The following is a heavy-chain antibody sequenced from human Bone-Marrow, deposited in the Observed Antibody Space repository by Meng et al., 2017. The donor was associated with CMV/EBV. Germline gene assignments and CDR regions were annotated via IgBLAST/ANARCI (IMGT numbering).Heavy chain of an antibody. D-gene: IGHD3-22*01. CDR3: ARRRSSGYPPAAFDI. Sequence: ASVKVSCKASGYTFNTHSINWVRQAPGQGLEWMGWINTYNGNTKFAQKFQGRITMTRDTSISTAYMELSRLRSDDTAVYYCARRRSSGYPPAAFDIWGQGTMVTVSS. V-gene: IGHV1-18*01. J-gene: IGHJ3*02. CDR2: INTYNGNT. CDR1: GYTFNTHS.